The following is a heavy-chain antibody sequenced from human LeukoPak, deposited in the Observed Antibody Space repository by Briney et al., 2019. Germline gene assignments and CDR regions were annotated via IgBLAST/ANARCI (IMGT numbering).Heavy chain of an antibody. CDR1: GGSISSYY. D-gene: IGHD3-22*01. CDR3: ARDAYYYDSSGYYYGGAFDI. Sequence: SETLSLTCTVSGGSISSYYWSWIRQPPGKGLAWIGYIYYSGSTNYNPSLKSRVTISVDTSKNQFSLKLSSVTAADTAVYYCARDAYYYDSSGYYYGGAFDIWGQGTMVTVSS. J-gene: IGHJ3*02. V-gene: IGHV4-59*01. CDR2: IYYSGST.